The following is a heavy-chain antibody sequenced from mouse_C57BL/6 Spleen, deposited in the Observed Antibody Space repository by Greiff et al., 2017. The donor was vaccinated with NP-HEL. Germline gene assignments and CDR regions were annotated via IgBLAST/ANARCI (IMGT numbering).Heavy chain of an antibody. CDR2: IHPSDSDT. V-gene: IGHV1-74*01. J-gene: IGHJ4*01. CDR3: ALPTVVPFYYAMDY. D-gene: IGHD1-1*01. Sequence: VQLQQPGAELVKPGASVKVSCKASGYTFTSYWMHWVKQRPGQGLEWIGRIHPSDSDTNYNQKFKGKATLTVDKSSSTAYMQLSSLTSEDSAVYYCALPTVVPFYYAMDYWGQGTSVTVSS. CDR1: GYTFTSYW.